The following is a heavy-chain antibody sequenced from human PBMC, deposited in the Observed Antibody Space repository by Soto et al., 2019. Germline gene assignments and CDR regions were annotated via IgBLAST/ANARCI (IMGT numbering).Heavy chain of an antibody. CDR1: GGTFSSLD. J-gene: IGHJ6*02. CDR3: ARALLSHSYDSGGYDSYFHAMDV. Sequence: ASVKVSCKASGGTFSSLDINWVRQAPGQGLEWMGGIIPISETTNYAQIFQGRVSIVADISTSTAYMALSRLRSEDTAVYYCARALLSHSYDSGGYDSYFHAMDVWGQGTPVTVSS. CDR2: IIPISETT. D-gene: IGHD3-22*01. V-gene: IGHV1-69*06.